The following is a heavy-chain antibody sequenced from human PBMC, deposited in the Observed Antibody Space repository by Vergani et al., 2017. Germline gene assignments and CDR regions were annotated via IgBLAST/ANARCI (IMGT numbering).Heavy chain of an antibody. Sequence: EVQLVESGGVLVQPGRSLRLSCTASGFTFGDYAMSWFRQAPGKGLEWVSSISSSSSYIYYADSVKGRFTISRDNAKNSLYLQMNSLRAEDTAVYYCARVAAHGYYYYMDVWGKGTTVTVSS. CDR3: ARVAAHGYYYYMDV. CDR1: GFTFGDYA. D-gene: IGHD2-15*01. J-gene: IGHJ6*03. CDR2: ISSSSSYI. V-gene: IGHV3-21*01.